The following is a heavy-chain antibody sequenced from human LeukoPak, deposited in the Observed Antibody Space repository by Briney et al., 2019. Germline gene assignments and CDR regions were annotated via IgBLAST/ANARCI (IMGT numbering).Heavy chain of an antibody. J-gene: IGHJ4*02. D-gene: IGHD6-25*01. Sequence: PVASVKVSCKASGYTFTSYAMHWVRQAPGQRLEWMGWINAGNGNTKYSQKFQGRGTITRDTSASTAYMELSSLRSEDTAVYYCARVLSGYYFVYWGQGTLVTVSS. CDR3: ARVLSGYYFVY. V-gene: IGHV1-3*01. CDR1: GYTFTSYA. CDR2: INAGNGNT.